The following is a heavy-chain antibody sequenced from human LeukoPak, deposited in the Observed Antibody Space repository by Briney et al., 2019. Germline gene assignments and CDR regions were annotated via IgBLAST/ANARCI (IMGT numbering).Heavy chain of an antibody. CDR2: IIPIFGTA. D-gene: IGHD4-11*01. V-gene: IGHV1-69*01. CDR3: ARDRELDYSNYVCDY. Sequence: SVKVSCKASGGTFSSYAISWVRQAPGQGLEWMGGIIPIFGTANYAQKFQGRVTITADESTSTAYMELSSLRSEDTAVYYCARDRELDYSNYVCDYWGQGTLVTVSS. J-gene: IGHJ4*02. CDR1: GGTFSSYA.